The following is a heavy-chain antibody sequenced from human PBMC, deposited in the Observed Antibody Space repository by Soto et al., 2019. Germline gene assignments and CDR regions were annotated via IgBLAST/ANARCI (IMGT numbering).Heavy chain of an antibody. CDR1: GFTFSSYS. CDR3: ARGKRVNGYYYGMDV. D-gene: IGHD2-8*01. V-gene: IGHV3-21*01. Sequence: LRLSCAASGFTFSSYSMNWVRQAPGKGLEWVSSISSSSSYIYYADSVKGRFTISRDNAKNSLYLQMNSLRAEDTAVYYCARGKRVNGYYYGMDVWGQGTTVTVSS. CDR2: ISSSSSYI. J-gene: IGHJ6*02.